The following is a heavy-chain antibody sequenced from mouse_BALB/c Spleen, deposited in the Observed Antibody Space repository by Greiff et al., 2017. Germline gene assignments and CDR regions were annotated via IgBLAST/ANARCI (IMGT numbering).Heavy chain of an antibody. CDR1: GFNIKDTY. CDR2: IDPANGNT. D-gene: IGHD2-3*01. CDR3: ARPLYDGYYVYAMDY. Sequence: EVQLQQSGAELVKPGASVKLSCTASGFNIKDTYMHWVKQRPEQGLEWIGRIDPANGNTKYDPKFQGKATITADTSSNTAYLQLSSLTSEDTAVYYCARPLYDGYYVYAMDYWGQGTSVTVSS. J-gene: IGHJ4*01. V-gene: IGHV14-3*02.